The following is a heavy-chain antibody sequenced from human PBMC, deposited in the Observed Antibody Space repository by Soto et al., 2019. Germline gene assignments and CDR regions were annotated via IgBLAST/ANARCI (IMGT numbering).Heavy chain of an antibody. CDR2: FSAYNGNI. Sequence: ASVKVSCKASAYTFTHYGISWVRQAPGEGLEWMGWFSAYNGNINYAQKFRGRVTMTTDTSTSSAYLEVRSLRSDDTAVDYCARSGSSWHLRKFDSRDQGTLVTVAS. V-gene: IGHV1-18*01. D-gene: IGHD6-13*01. CDR1: AYTFTHYG. J-gene: IGHJ4*02. CDR3: ARSGSSWHLRKFDS.